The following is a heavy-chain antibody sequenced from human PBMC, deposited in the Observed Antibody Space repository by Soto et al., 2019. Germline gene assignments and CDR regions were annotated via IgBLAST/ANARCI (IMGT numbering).Heavy chain of an antibody. CDR2: INAGNGNT. CDR1: GYTFTSYA. V-gene: IGHV1-3*01. J-gene: IGHJ6*02. D-gene: IGHD4-17*01. Sequence: QVQLVQSGAEVKKPGASVKVSCKASGYTFTSYAMHWVRQAPGQRLEWMGWINAGNGNTKYSQKFQGRVTITRDTTGITANMELSRLGTEDTAVYYCARGGPDGVYAGYHYYGMDVSRQGTTVTVSS. CDR3: ARGGPDGVYAGYHYYGMDV.